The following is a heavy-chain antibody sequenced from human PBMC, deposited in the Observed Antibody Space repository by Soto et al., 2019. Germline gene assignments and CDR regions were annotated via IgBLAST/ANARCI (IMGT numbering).Heavy chain of an antibody. D-gene: IGHD3-22*01. V-gene: IGHV3-48*03. CDR2: ISSSGSTI. CDR1: GFTFSSYE. Sequence: GGSLRLSCAASGFTFSSYEMNWVRQAPGKGLEWVSYISSSGSTIYYADSVKGRFTISRDNAKNSLYLQMNSLRAEDTAVYYCARDCTSRYWPFLDYWGQGTLVTVSS. CDR3: ARDCTSRYWPFLDY. J-gene: IGHJ4*02.